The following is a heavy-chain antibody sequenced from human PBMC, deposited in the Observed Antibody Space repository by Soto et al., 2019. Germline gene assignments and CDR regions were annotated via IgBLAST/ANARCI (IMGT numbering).Heavy chain of an antibody. CDR2: IYYTGST. Sequence: SETLSLTCTVSGGSVNSDNFYWSWIRQPPGRGLEWIGYIYYTGSTSYNPSLKSRVTISVDTSKNQFSLKLSSVTAADTAVYYCARVFRVGESSSSREDYWGQGTLVTVSS. D-gene: IGHD6-6*01. CDR1: GGSVNSDNFY. V-gene: IGHV4-61*01. CDR3: ARVFRVGESSSSREDY. J-gene: IGHJ4*02.